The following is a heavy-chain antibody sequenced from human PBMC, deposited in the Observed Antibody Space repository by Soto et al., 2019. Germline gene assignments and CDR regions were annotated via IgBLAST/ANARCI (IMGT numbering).Heavy chain of an antibody. J-gene: IGHJ4*02. CDR2: IIPAFGTT. D-gene: IGHD6-19*01. CDR3: SIEGWGRGGHYLDS. Sequence: QVHVVQSGAEVKKPGSSVKVTCKSFGGTFNSFGINWVRQAPGQGLEYMGGIIPAFGTTNFAKKFRGRVTVVAAASTSSSYMEVSRLTSYDTATYYCSIEGWGRGGHYLDSWGQGTLVTVSS. V-gene: IGHV1-69*01. CDR1: GGTFNSFG.